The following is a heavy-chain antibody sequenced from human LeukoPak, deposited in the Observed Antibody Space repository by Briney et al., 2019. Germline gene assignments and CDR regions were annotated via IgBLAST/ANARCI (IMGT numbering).Heavy chain of an antibody. CDR3: ARDPLWFGELSGYFDY. CDR2: ICYSGYT. J-gene: IGHJ4*02. V-gene: IGHV4-59*12. Sequence: SETLSLTCTVSGGSISSYYWSWIRQPPGKGLEWIGCICYSGYTNYKSSLKSRVTISVDTSKNQFSLKLSSVTAADTAVYYCARDPLWFGELSGYFDYWGQGTLVTVSS. CDR1: GGSISSYY. D-gene: IGHD3-10*01.